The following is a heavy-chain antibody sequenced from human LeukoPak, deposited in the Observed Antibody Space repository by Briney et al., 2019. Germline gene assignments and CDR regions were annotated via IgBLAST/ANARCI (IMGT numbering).Heavy chain of an antibody. V-gene: IGHV3-21*01. CDR2: ISSSSSYI. Sequence: GGSLRLSCAASGFTFSSYSMNWVRQAPGKGLEWVSSISSSSSYIYYADSVKGRFTISRDNAKNSLYLQMNSLRAEDTAVYYCARDFEDDYVWGSYRPPGDYWGQGTLVTVSS. CDR3: ARDFEDDYVWGSYRPPGDY. CDR1: GFTFSSYS. D-gene: IGHD3-16*02. J-gene: IGHJ4*02.